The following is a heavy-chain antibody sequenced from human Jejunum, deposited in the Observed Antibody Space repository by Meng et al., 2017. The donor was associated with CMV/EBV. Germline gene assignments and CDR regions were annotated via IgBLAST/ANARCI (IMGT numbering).Heavy chain of an antibody. J-gene: IGHJ4*02. CDR1: GYTFANYG. D-gene: IGHD1-26*01. Sequence: QAQLVESGGEVKKPGASVKVSCKASGYTFANYGITRVRQAPGQGLEWMGWINAYNGDTNYAQTLQGRVTMTTDTSTSTAYMELRSLRSDDTAVYYCARVEVGITSGDYWGQGTLVTVSS. CDR3: ARVEVGITSGDY. CDR2: INAYNGDT. V-gene: IGHV1-18*01.